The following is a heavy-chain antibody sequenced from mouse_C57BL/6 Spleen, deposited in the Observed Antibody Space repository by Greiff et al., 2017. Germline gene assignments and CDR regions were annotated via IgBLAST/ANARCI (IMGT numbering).Heavy chain of an antibody. J-gene: IGHJ3*01. CDR3: ASHGTSRAY. V-gene: IGHV5-6*01. Sequence: EVKLMESGGDLVKPGGSLKLSCAASGFTFSSYGMSWVRQTPDKRLEWVATIGSGGSYTYYPDSVKGRVTISRDNAKNTLYLQRSSLKSEDTAMYYCASHGTSRAYWGQGTLVTVSA. CDR1: GFTFSSYG. D-gene: IGHD4-1*01. CDR2: IGSGGSYT.